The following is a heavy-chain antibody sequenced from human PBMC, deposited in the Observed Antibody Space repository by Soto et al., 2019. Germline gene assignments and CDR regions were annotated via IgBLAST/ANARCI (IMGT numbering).Heavy chain of an antibody. J-gene: IGHJ6*02. V-gene: IGHV3-23*01. CDR2: ISGSGGST. CDR1: GFTFSSYA. Sequence: GGSLRLSCAASGFTFSSYAMSWVRQAPGKGLEWVSAISGSGGSTYYADSVKGRFTISRANSKNTLYLQMNSLRAEDTAVYYCAKVHDSSGYYSNNYYYYGMDVWGQGTTVTVSS. D-gene: IGHD3-22*01. CDR3: AKVHDSSGYYSNNYYYYGMDV.